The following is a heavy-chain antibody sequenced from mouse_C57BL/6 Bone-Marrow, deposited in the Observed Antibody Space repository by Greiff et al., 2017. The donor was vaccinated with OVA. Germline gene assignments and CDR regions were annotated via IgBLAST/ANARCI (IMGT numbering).Heavy chain of an antibody. J-gene: IGHJ1*03. CDR1: GFSLSTSGMG. D-gene: IGHD1-1*01. CDR3: ARRDYGSSYRGYFDV. V-gene: IGHV8-12*01. Sequence: QVTLKVSGPGILQSSQTLSLTCSFSGFSLSTSGMGVSWIRQPSGKGLEWLAHIYWDDDKRYNPSLKSRLTISKDTSRNQVFLKITSVDTADTATYYCARRDYGSSYRGYFDVWGTGTTVTVSS. CDR2: IYWDDDK.